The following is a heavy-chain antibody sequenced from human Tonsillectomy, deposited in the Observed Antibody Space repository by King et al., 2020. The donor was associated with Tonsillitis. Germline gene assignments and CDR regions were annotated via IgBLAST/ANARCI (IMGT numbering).Heavy chain of an antibody. CDR3: AKEKDSSGRNKFSFDY. D-gene: IGHD6-19*01. CDR2: ISDHGTTD. Sequence: HVQLVESGGGVVQPGRSLRLSCGASGFSFSSYGMHWVRQAPGKGLEWVAVISDHGTTDYYADSVKGRFTISRDNSKNTIYLQMNSLRIEETAVYYCAKEKDSSGRNKFSFDYWGQGTLVTVSS. V-gene: IGHV3-30*18. J-gene: IGHJ4*02. CDR1: GFSFSSYG.